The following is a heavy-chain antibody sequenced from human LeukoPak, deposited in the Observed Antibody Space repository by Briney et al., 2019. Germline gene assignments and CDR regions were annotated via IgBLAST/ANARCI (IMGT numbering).Heavy chain of an antibody. J-gene: IGHJ6*02. Sequence: ASVKVSCKASGYSFTSYYMHWVRQAPGQGLEWMGIINPSGSSTTYAQKFQGRVTMTRDTSTSTVYMELSSLRSEDTAVYYCARDRTPGFTYYYDSSGYSGMDVWGQGTTVTVSS. CDR3: ARDRTPGFTYYYDSSGYSGMDV. CDR2: INPSGSST. V-gene: IGHV1-46*01. CDR1: GYSFTSYY. D-gene: IGHD3-22*01.